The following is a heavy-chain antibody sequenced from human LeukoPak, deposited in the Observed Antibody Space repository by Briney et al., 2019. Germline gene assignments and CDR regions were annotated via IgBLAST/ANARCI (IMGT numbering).Heavy chain of an antibody. Sequence: PGGSLRLSCTASGFTFSSYWMHWVRHAPGKGLVWVSRIGGDGTTTGYADSVKGRFTISRDNAKNTLYLQMNSLRVEDTAVYYCASSIVVPGHYWGQGTLVTVSS. D-gene: IGHD6-19*01. CDR2: IGGDGTTT. J-gene: IGHJ4*02. CDR1: GFTFSSYW. V-gene: IGHV3-74*01. CDR3: ASSIVVPGHY.